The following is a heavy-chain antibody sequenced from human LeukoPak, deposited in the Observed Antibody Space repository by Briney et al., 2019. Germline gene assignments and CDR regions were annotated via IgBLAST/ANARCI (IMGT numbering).Heavy chain of an antibody. CDR2: IYSGGST. CDR3: ARVGVPYYYGSGSCYNTPFRYGMDV. D-gene: IGHD3-10*01. V-gene: IGHV3-66*01. Sequence: GGSLRLSCAASGFTVSSNYMSWVRQAPGKGLEWVSVIYSGGSTYYADSVKGRLTISRDNSKNTLYLQMNSLRAEDTAVYYCARVGVPYYYGSGSCYNTPFRYGMDVWGQGTTVTVSS. CDR1: GFTVSSNY. J-gene: IGHJ6*02.